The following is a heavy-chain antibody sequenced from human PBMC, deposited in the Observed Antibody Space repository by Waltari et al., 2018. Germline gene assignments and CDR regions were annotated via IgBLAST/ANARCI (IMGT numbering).Heavy chain of an antibody. Sequence: EVQLVESGGGLVQPGGSLRLSCAAAGFTFSSYSMTWVRQAPGKGLEWVSYIRSSSSTIYYADSVKGRFTISRDNAKNSLYLQMNSLRAEDTAVYYCARGIVLLGAFDIWGQGTMVTVSS. CDR3: ARGIVLLGAFDI. CDR2: IRSSSSTI. V-gene: IGHV3-48*04. CDR1: GFTFSSYS. D-gene: IGHD2-8*01. J-gene: IGHJ3*02.